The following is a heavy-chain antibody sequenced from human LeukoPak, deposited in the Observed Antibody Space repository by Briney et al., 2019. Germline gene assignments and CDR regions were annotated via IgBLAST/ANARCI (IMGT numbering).Heavy chain of an antibody. CDR3: ARGPPGRYQLLWEDY. CDR2: ISAYNGNT. V-gene: IGHV1-18*01. Sequence: ASVKVSCXASGYTFTSYGISWVRQAPGQGLEWMGWISAYNGNTNYAQKLQGRVTMTTDTSTSTAYMELRSLRSDDTAVYYCARGPPGRYQLLWEDYWGQGTLVTVSS. J-gene: IGHJ4*02. CDR1: GYTFTSYG. D-gene: IGHD2-2*01.